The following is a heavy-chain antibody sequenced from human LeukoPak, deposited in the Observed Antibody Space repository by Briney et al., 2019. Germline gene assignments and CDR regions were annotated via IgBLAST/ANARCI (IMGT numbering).Heavy chain of an antibody. J-gene: IGHJ5*02. CDR1: GGSMSTYY. V-gene: IGHV4-59*08. D-gene: IGHD3-3*01. Sequence: PSETLSLTCTVSGGSMSTYYWSWIRQPPGKGLEWIAYIFYSGSTNYNPSLKSRVTISVDTSKNQFSLKLSSVTAADTAVYYCAGHYEGNWFDPWGQGTLVTVSS. CDR2: IFYSGST. CDR3: AGHYEGNWFDP.